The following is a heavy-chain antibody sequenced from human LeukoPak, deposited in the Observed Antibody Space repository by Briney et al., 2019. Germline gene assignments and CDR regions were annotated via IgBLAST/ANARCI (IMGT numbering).Heavy chain of an antibody. CDR2: IYHSGST. D-gene: IGHD2-21*01. Sequence: KPSETPSLTCTVSGYSISSGYYWGWIRQPPGQGLEWIGSIYHSGSTYYNPSLKSRVTISVDTSKNQFSLKLSSVTAADTAVYYCASSCGGDCYFAQDYWGQGTLVTVSS. J-gene: IGHJ4*02. V-gene: IGHV4-38-2*02. CDR3: ASSCGGDCYFAQDY. CDR1: GYSISSGYY.